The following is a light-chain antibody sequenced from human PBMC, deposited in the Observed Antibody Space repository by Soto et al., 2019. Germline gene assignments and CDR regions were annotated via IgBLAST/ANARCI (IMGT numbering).Light chain of an antibody. J-gene: IGKJ1*01. V-gene: IGKV3-15*01. CDR2: GAS. CDR3: QQYNNWPGT. Sequence: PGERATLSCRPSQSVNSNYLAWYQQRPGQAPRLLIYGASTRATGIPARFSGSGSGTEFTLTISSLQSEDFAVYYCQQYNNWPGTFGQGTKVDIK. CDR1: QSVNSN.